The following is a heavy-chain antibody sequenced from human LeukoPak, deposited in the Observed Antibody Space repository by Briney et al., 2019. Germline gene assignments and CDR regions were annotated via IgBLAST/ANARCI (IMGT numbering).Heavy chain of an antibody. CDR1: GFTFRNYG. Sequence: GGSLRLSCAASGFTFRNYGMHWVRQAPGKGLEWVAVISHDETYKNSADSVMGRFTICRDNSKNTVYLQMNSLKAEDTAAYYCARDVSLREEEANWFDPWGQGTLVTVSS. CDR3: ARDVSLREEEANWFDP. CDR2: ISHDETYK. J-gene: IGHJ5*02. V-gene: IGHV3-33*01. D-gene: IGHD1-26*01.